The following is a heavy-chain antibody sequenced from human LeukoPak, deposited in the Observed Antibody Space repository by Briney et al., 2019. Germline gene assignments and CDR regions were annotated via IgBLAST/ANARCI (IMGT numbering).Heavy chain of an antibody. D-gene: IGHD1-26*01. J-gene: IGHJ4*02. CDR2: IYSGGST. V-gene: IGHV3-53*01. Sequence: GGSLRLSCAASGFTVSSNYMSWVRQAPGKGLEWVSVIYSGGSTYYADSVKGRFTISRDNSKNTLYLQMNSLRAEDTAVYYCAKRGPTWPPIDWGQGTLVTVSS. CDR3: AKRGPTWPPID. CDR1: GFTVSSNY.